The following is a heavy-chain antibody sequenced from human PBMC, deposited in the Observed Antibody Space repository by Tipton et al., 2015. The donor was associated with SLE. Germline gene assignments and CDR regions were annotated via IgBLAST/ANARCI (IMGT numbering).Heavy chain of an antibody. CDR3: ASVYSGSYYKAFDI. CDR1: GYSISSGYY. Sequence: TLSLTCSVSGYSISSGYYWAWIRQPPGKGLEWLGSIYQSGSTFYSSSLKSRITISVDTSRNQFSLNLSSATAADTAVYYCASVYSGSYYKAFDIWGQGTMVTVSS. J-gene: IGHJ3*02. V-gene: IGHV4-38-2*02. CDR2: IYQSGST. D-gene: IGHD1-26*01.